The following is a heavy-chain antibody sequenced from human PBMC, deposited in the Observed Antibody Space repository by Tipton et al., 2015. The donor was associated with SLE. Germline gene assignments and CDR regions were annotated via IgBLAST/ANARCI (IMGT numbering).Heavy chain of an antibody. CDR2: HSGST. CDR1: GGSINSHF. CDR3: ATEGGNWFDP. J-gene: IGHJ5*02. D-gene: IGHD2-15*01. Sequence: TLSLTCTVSGGSINSHFWSWIRQPPGKGLEWIGHSGSTNYNPSLKSRVTISVDTSKNQISLNMSSVTAADTAVYYCATEGGNWFDPWGQGILVTVSS. V-gene: IGHV4-59*11.